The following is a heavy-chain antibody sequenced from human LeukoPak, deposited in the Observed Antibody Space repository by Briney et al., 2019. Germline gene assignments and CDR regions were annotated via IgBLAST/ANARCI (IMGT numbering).Heavy chain of an antibody. CDR2: INHSGST. CDR1: GGSFSGYY. Sequence: SETLSLTCAVYGGSFSGYYWSWIRQPPGKGLEWIGEINHSGSTNYNPSLKSRVTISVDTSKNQFSLKLSSVTAADTAVYYCARRGIAAAGTVAFDIWGQGTMVTVSS. D-gene: IGHD6-13*01. J-gene: IGHJ3*02. CDR3: ARRGIAAAGTVAFDI. V-gene: IGHV4-34*01.